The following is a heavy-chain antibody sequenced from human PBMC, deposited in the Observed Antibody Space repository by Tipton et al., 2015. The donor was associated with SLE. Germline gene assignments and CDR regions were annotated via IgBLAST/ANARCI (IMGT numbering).Heavy chain of an antibody. Sequence: TLSLTCTVSGDSMTGFYWSWIRQPPGKGLEWIGYIYYAGSINYNPSLMGRVTISVDTSKNQFSLKLNSVTAADTAVYYCARARAIVAFDYWGQGTLVTVSS. CDR2: IYYAGSI. J-gene: IGHJ4*02. CDR1: GDSMTGFY. CDR3: ARARAIVAFDY. D-gene: IGHD5-12*01. V-gene: IGHV4-59*08.